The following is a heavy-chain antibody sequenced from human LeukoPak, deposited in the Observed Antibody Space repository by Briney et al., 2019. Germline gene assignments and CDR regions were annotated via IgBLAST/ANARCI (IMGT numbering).Heavy chain of an antibody. J-gene: IGHJ6*03. CDR2: ISSNGGST. CDR3: AKKGAAGHYYMDV. V-gene: IGHV3-64*01. D-gene: IGHD6-13*01. Sequence: GGSLRLSCAASGFTFSSYAMHWVRQAPGKGLEYVSAISSNGGSTYYANSVKGRFTISRDNSKNTLYLQMGSLRAEDTAVYYCAKKGAAGHYYMDVWGKGTTVTVSS. CDR1: GFTFSSYA.